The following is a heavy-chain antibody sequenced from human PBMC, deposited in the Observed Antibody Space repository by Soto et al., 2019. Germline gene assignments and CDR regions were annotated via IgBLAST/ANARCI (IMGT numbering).Heavy chain of an antibody. CDR3: ARAGPSGYSGYDWGTLYYYYGMDV. CDR2: IYYSGRT. D-gene: IGHD5-12*01. V-gene: IGHV4-59*01. CDR1: GGSISSYY. Sequence: SETLSLTCTVSGGSISSYYWSWIRQPPGKGLEWIGYIYYSGRTNYNPSLKRRVTISVDTSTNQFSLKLSSVTAADTAVYYCARAGPSGYSGYDWGTLYYYYGMDVWGQGTTVT. J-gene: IGHJ6*02.